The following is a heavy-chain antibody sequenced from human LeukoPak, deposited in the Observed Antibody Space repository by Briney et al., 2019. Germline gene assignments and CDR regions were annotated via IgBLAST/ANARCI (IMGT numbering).Heavy chain of an antibody. CDR3: ARAGYYTTTVTTILGWFDP. J-gene: IGHJ5*02. CDR1: GYTFTSYG. CDR2: ISAYNGNT. V-gene: IGHV1-18*01. D-gene: IGHD4-17*01. Sequence: ASVKVSCKASGYTFTSYGTSWVRQAPGQGLEWMGWISAYNGNTNYAQKLQGRVTMTTDTSTSTAYMELSSLRSEDTAVYYCARAGYYTTTVTTILGWFDPWGQGTLVTVSS.